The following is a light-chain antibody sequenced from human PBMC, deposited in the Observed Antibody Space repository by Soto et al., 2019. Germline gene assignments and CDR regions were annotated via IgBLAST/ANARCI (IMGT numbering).Light chain of an antibody. Sequence: EIVMTQSPVTLSVSPGERATLSCRASQSINRKLAWYQQRPGQAPRLLISDASIRATGIPARFSGSGSGTEFTLTLSSLQSEDFAVYYCKQYDRLSRFTFGGGTRVEIK. CDR2: DAS. J-gene: IGKJ4*02. CDR3: KQYDRLSRFT. CDR1: QSINRK. V-gene: IGKV3-15*01.